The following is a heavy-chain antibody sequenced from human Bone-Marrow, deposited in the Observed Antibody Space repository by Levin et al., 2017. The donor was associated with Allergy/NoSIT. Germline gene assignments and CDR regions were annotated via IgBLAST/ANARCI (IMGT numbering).Heavy chain of an antibody. CDR2: ISANGDRT. CDR1: FAFNHYP. Sequence: GGSLRLSCEGSFAFNHYPMSWVRQAPGRGLEWVPSISANGDRTYHADSVEGRFTVSRDNSKNTLYLQMKSLRAEDTAIYFCAKLTPAASAADYWGQGALVTVSS. V-gene: IGHV3-23*01. CDR3: AKLTPAASAADY. J-gene: IGHJ4*02. D-gene: IGHD6-25*01.